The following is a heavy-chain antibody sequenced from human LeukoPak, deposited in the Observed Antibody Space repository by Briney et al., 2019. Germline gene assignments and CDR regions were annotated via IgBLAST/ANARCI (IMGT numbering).Heavy chain of an antibody. V-gene: IGHV1-18*01. CDR3: ARGYCSSATCRHFDY. J-gene: IGHJ4*02. Sequence: ASVKVSCKASGYTFTNYAISWVRQAPGQGLEWMGWISVYNGNTNYAQKLQGRVTMTADTSTTTAYMELRSLRSDDTAVYYCARGYCSSATCRHFDYWGQGALVTVSS. CDR2: ISVYNGNT. D-gene: IGHD2-2*01. CDR1: GYTFTNYA.